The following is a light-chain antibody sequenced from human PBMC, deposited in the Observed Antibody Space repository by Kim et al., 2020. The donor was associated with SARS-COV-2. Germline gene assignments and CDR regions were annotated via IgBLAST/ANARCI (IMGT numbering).Light chain of an antibody. CDR3: QSYDTSLSGWV. Sequence: RVTISCTGSSTNTGAGYDVHWYQQLPGTPPKLLIYGNNNRPSGVPARISASKSGTSASLAITGLQAEDEADYYCQSYDTSLSGWVFGGGTQLTVL. J-gene: IGLJ3*02. CDR2: GNN. V-gene: IGLV1-40*01. CDR1: STNTGAGYD.